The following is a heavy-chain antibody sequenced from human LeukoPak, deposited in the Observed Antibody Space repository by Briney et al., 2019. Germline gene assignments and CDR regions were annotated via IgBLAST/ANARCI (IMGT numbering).Heavy chain of an antibody. CDR3: ARRSGTSRHYGMDV. CDR1: GGSISSYY. V-gene: IGHV4-59*08. D-gene: IGHD6-13*01. J-gene: IGHJ6*02. Sequence: SETLSLTCTVSGGSISSYYWSWIRQPPGKGLEWIGYIYYSGSTNYNPSLKSRVTISVDTSKNRFSLKLSSVTAADTAVYYCARRSGTSRHYGMDVWGQGTTVTVSS. CDR2: IYYSGST.